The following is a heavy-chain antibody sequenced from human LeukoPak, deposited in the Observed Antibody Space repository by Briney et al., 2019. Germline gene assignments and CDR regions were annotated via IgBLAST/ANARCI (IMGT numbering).Heavy chain of an antibody. CDR2: IYYSGST. Sequence: PSETLSLTCTVSGGSISSYYWSWIRQPPGKGLEWIGYIYYSGSTNYNPSLKSRVTISVDTSKNQFSLKLSSVTAADTAVYYCARAEIRYYDSTQFDYWGQGTLVTVSS. J-gene: IGHJ4*02. CDR1: GGSISSYY. CDR3: ARAEIRYYDSTQFDY. D-gene: IGHD3-22*01. V-gene: IGHV4-59*01.